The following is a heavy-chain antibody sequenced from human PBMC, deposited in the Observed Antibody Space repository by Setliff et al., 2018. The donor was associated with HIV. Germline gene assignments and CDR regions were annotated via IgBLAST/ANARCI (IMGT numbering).Heavy chain of an antibody. CDR3: ASGYHYDTSGNFDLPFGY. CDR2: ISSASSAT. J-gene: IGHJ4*02. Sequence: GESLKISCAASGFTFSRYAMNWVRQAPGKGLEWISYISSASSATDYADSVKGRFTVSRDNARNSLFLEMNSLRADDTAVYYCASGYHYDTSGNFDLPFGYWGQGTLVTVSS. D-gene: IGHD3-22*01. CDR1: GFTFSRYA. V-gene: IGHV3-48*04.